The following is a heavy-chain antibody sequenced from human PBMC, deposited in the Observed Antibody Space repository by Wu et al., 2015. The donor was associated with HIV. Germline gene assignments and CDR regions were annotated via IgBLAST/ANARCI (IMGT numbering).Heavy chain of an antibody. CDR1: GYTLTKLP. CDR3: TTLRGGYYAGSDIPAAFDI. D-gene: IGHD3-10*01. CDR2: FDPKDGEI. J-gene: IGHJ3*02. Sequence: QVHLVQSGAEVKKPGASVKVSCKVSGYTLTKLPMHWVRQVPGKGLEWMGGFDPKDGEIVYAQNFQGRLTMTEDTSTDTAYVELRSLRFEDTAVYYCTTLRGGYYAGSDIPAAFDIWGQGTMVTVSP. V-gene: IGHV1-24*01.